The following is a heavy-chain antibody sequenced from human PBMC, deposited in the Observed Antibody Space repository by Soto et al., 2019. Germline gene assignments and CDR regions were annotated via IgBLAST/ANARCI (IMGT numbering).Heavy chain of an antibody. CDR3: AKEDSSSWHYYYGMDV. J-gene: IGHJ6*02. CDR2: ISYDGSNK. CDR1: GFTFSSYG. D-gene: IGHD6-13*01. Sequence: QVQLVESGGGVVQPGRSLRLSCAASGFTFSSYGMNWVRQAPGKGLEWVAFISYDGSNKYYADSVKGRFTISRDSSKNMVYLQMNSLRAEDTAVYYFAKEDSSSWHYYYGMDVWGQGTTVTVSS. V-gene: IGHV3-30*18.